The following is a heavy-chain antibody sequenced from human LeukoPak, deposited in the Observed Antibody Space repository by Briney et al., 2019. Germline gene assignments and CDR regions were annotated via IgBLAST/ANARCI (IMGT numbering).Heavy chain of an antibody. J-gene: IGHJ6*02. V-gene: IGHV3-9*01. CDR2: ISWNSGSI. Sequence: GGSLRLSCAASGFTFDDYAMHWVRQAPGKGLEWVSGISWNSGSIGYADSVKGRFTISRDNAKNSPYLQMNSLRAEDTALYYCARAFLLTEYGMDVWGQGTTVTVSS. D-gene: IGHD2/OR15-2a*01. CDR1: GFTFDDYA. CDR3: ARAFLLTEYGMDV.